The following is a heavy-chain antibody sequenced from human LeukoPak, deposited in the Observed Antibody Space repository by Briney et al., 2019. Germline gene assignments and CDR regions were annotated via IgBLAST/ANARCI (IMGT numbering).Heavy chain of an antibody. CDR1: GFTFSSYA. CDR2: ISGSGGST. J-gene: IGHJ6*02. Sequence: GGSLRLSCAASGFTFSSYAMSWVRQAPGKGLEWVSAISGSGGSTYYADSVKGRFTISRDNSKNTLYLQMNSLRAEDTAVYYCASAPTTYYDSTDYGMDVWGQGTTVTVSS. D-gene: IGHD3-22*01. V-gene: IGHV3-23*01. CDR3: ASAPTTYYDSTDYGMDV.